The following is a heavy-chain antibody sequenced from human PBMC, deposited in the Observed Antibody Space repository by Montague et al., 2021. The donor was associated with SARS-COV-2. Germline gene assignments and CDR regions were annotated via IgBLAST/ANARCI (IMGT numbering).Heavy chain of an antibody. V-gene: IGHV4-4*02. CDR1: GGSISSSNW. CDR2: IYHSGST. Sequence: SETLSLTCAVSGGSISSSNWWSWVRQPPGKGLEWIGEIYHSGSTNYNPSLKSRVTISVDKSRNQFSLKLSSVTAADTAVYYCARDSSGWSRFDYWGQGTLVTVSS. D-gene: IGHD6-19*01. J-gene: IGHJ4*02. CDR3: ARDSSGWSRFDY.